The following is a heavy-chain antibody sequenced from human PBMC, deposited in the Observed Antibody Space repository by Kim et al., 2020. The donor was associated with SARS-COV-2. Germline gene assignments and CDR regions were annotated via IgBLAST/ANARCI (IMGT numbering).Heavy chain of an antibody. CDR3: ARGSTNWNDIVAGGTDY. J-gene: IGHJ4*02. D-gene: IGHD1-20*01. CDR2: ISSSGSTI. V-gene: IGHV3-11*01. Sequence: GGSLRLSCAASGFTFSDYYMSWIRQAPGKGLEWVSYISSSGSTIYYADSVKGRFTISRDNAKNSLYLQMNSLRAEDTAVYYCARGSTNWNDIVAGGTDYWGQGTLVTVSS. CDR1: GFTFSDYY.